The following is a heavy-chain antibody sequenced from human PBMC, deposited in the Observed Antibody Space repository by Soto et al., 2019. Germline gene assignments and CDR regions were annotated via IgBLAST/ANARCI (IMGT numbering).Heavy chain of an antibody. CDR2: INHSGST. J-gene: IGHJ4*02. D-gene: IGHD2-2*02. Sequence: KASETLSLTCAVYGGSFSGYYWSWIRQPPGKGLEWIGEINHSGSTNYNPSLKSRVTISVDTSKNQFSLKLSSVTAADTAVYYCARGVYCSSTSCYNRPLDYWGQGTLVTVSS. CDR1: GGSFSGYY. CDR3: ARGVYCSSTSCYNRPLDY. V-gene: IGHV4-34*01.